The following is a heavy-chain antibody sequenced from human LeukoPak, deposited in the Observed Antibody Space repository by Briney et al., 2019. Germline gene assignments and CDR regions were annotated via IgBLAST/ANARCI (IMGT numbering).Heavy chain of an antibody. J-gene: IGHJ4*02. D-gene: IGHD3-10*01. V-gene: IGHV3-48*01. CDR3: ASLEYYYGSGSYY. Sequence: GGSLRLSCAASGFTFSSYSMNWVRQAPGKGLEWVSYISSSSSTIYYADSVKGRFTISRDNAKNSLYLQMNSLRAGDTAVYYCASLEYYYGSGSYYWGQGTLVTVSS. CDR2: ISSSSSTI. CDR1: GFTFSSYS.